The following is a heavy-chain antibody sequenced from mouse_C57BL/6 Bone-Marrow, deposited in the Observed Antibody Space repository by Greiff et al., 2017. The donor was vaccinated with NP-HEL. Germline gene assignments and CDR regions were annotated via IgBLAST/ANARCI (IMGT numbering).Heavy chain of an antibody. CDR1: GFTFSSYA. CDR2: ISSGGDYI. J-gene: IGHJ3*01. D-gene: IGHD1-1*01. Sequence: EVKLVESGEGLVKPGGSLKLSCAASGFTFSSYAMSWVRQTPEKRLEWVAYISSGGDYIYYADTVKGRFTISRDNARNTLYLQMSSLKSEDTAMYYCTRPVTTVEGFAYWGQGTLVTVSA. CDR3: TRPVTTVEGFAY. V-gene: IGHV5S21*01.